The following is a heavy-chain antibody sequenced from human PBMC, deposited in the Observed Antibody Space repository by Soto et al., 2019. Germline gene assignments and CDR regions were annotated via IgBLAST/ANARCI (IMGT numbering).Heavy chain of an antibody. CDR1: GFSFSKYA. CDR2: ISATGYAT. J-gene: IGHJ5*01. D-gene: IGHD6-13*01. V-gene: IGHV3-23*01. CDR3: AKDRLDRAPAGWVDC. Sequence: EVQLLESGGGLVQPGGSLRLSCGASGFSFSKYAMSWVRQTPGKGLEWVSGISATGYATFYAESVKGRFTISRDNSKNTLYVQMNDLRGDDTATYYCAKDRLDRAPAGWVDCWGQGALVTVSS.